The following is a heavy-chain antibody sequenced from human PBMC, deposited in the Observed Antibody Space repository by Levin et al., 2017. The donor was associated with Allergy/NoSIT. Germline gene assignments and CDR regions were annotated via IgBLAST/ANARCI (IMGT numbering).Heavy chain of an antibody. CDR3: VRGNYCTTSSCLYMDV. D-gene: IGHD2-2*01. Sequence: PSETLSLTCAVYGGSFNGHFWGWIRQSPGRGLEWIAEINQSGTTNYNPSLKSRLHISVDTSRNQFSLRLSSVTAADTALYYCVRGNYCTTSSCLYMDVWDKGTTVTVSS. CDR2: INQSGTT. CDR1: GGSFNGHF. J-gene: IGHJ6*03. V-gene: IGHV4-34*01.